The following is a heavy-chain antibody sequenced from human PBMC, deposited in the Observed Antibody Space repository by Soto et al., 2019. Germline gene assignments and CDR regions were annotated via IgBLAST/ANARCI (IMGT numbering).Heavy chain of an antibody. CDR1: GLTFSSDA. CDR3: ARRGPGTYFDY. J-gene: IGHJ4*02. CDR2: ISGSGGST. D-gene: IGHD6-13*01. Sequence: EVQLLESGGGLVQPGGSLRLSCAASGLTFSSDAMSWVRQAPGKGLEWVSVISGSGGSTYYADSVKGRFTISRDNSKNTLYLQTNSLRAEDTAGYYCARRGPGTYFDYWGQGTLVTVSS. V-gene: IGHV3-23*01.